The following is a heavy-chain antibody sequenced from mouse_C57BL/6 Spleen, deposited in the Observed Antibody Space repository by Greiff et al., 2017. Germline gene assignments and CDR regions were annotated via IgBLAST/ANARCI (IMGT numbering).Heavy chain of an antibody. CDR3: ARNYDYDGDYFDY. D-gene: IGHD2-4*01. V-gene: IGHV2-2*01. CDR2: IWSGGST. J-gene: IGHJ2*01. CDR1: GFSLTSYG. Sequence: VMLVESGPGLVQPSQSLSITCTVSGFSLTSYGVHWVRQSPGKGLEWLGVIWSGGSTDYNAAFISRLSISKDNSKSQVFFKMNSLQADDTAIYYCARNYDYDGDYFDYWGQGTTLTVSS.